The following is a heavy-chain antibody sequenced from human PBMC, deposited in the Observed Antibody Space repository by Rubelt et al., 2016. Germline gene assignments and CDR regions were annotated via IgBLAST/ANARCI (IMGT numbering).Heavy chain of an antibody. CDR2: INHSGST. Sequence: QVQLQQWGAGLLKPSETLSPTCAVYGGSFSGYYWSWICQPPGKGLEWIGEINHSGSTNYNPSLKSRVTLAVDTSKNQFALKLSSGTAADTAVYYCAGGKEGLGVTMMDYWGQGTLVTVSS. CDR3: AGGKEGLGVTMMDY. D-gene: IGHD3-22*01. V-gene: IGHV4-34*02. J-gene: IGHJ4*02. CDR1: GGSFSGYY.